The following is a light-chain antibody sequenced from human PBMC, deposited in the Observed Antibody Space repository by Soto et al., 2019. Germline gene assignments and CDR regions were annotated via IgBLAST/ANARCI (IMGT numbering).Light chain of an antibody. Sequence: DIQVTQSPSSLSASVGDRVTITCRASQGMSNSLAWYQQKPGKVPTLLIYAASTLQSGVPSRFSGSGSGTDFTLTISSLQPEDVATYYCQKYDSAPWTFGQGTKVEIK. CDR2: AAS. CDR3: QKYDSAPWT. CDR1: QGMSNS. V-gene: IGKV1-27*01. J-gene: IGKJ1*01.